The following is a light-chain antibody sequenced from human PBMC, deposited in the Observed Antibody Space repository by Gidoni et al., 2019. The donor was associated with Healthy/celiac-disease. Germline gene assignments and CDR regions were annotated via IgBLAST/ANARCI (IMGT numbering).Light chain of an antibody. V-gene: IGKV1-5*01. CDR1: QSISSG. CDR2: GAS. CDR3: RQYDSNWT. J-gene: IGKJ1*01. Sequence: DIQMTQSPSTLSASVGDRVTITCRARQSISSGLAWYQQKPGKAPKLLNYGASRLEIRVPSRLSGSGTAAEFTLTGSSLQTDDFANYYYRQYDSNWTFGQGTKVEIK.